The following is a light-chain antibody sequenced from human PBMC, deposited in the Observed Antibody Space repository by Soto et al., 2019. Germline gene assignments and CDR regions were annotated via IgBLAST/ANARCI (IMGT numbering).Light chain of an antibody. CDR2: DAS. J-gene: IGKJ1*01. Sequence: EIVLTQSPATLSLSPGEIATLSCRSSQSVSSYLAWYQQKPGQAPRLLIYDASNRATGIPARFSGSGSGTDFTLTISSLEPEDFEVYYCQQRSNWPWTFGQGTKVDIK. CDR1: QSVSSY. V-gene: IGKV3-11*01. CDR3: QQRSNWPWT.